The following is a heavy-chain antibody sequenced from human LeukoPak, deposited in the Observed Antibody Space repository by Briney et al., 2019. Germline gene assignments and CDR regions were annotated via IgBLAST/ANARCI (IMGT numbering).Heavy chain of an antibody. CDR1: GGTFSSYA. Sequence: SVKVSCKASGGTFSSYAISWVRQAPGQGLEWMGRIIPIFGTANYAQKSQGRVTITTDESTSTAYMELSSLRPEDTAVYYCARDVSGYDPDTRFDYWGQGTLVTVSS. D-gene: IGHD5-12*01. V-gene: IGHV1-69*05. J-gene: IGHJ4*02. CDR3: ARDVSGYDPDTRFDY. CDR2: IIPIFGTA.